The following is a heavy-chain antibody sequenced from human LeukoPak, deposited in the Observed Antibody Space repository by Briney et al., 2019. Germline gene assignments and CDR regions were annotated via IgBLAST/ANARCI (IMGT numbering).Heavy chain of an antibody. Sequence: GGSLRLSCAASGFTFSSYSMNWVRQAPGKGLEWVANIKRDGNDKYYVDSVKGRFTISRDNAENSLYLEVNSLRAEDTAVYYCARDFKDYSSSPDYYFDYWGQGTLVTVSS. V-gene: IGHV3-7*01. D-gene: IGHD6-13*01. CDR1: GFTFSSYS. J-gene: IGHJ4*02. CDR2: IKRDGNDK. CDR3: ARDFKDYSSSPDYYFDY.